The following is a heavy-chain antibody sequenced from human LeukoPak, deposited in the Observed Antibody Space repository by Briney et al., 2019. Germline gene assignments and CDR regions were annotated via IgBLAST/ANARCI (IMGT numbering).Heavy chain of an antibody. D-gene: IGHD5-18*01. CDR1: GYTFTSYA. CDR3: ARGQFGDTAMVADY. Sequence: ASVKVSCKASGYTFTSYAMHWVRQAPGQRPEWMGWINAGNGNTKYSQEFQGRVTITRDTSASTAYMELSSLRSEDMAVYYCARGQFGDTAMVADYWGQGTLVTVSS. CDR2: INAGNGNT. V-gene: IGHV1-3*03. J-gene: IGHJ4*02.